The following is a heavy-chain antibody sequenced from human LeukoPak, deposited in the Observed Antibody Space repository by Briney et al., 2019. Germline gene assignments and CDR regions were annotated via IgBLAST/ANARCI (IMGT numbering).Heavy chain of an antibody. CDR2: IYSGGTT. J-gene: IGHJ4*02. CDR3: ARVGRDSRGYYFFDQ. Sequence: GGSLRLSCEASGFTFGSHAMYWVRQAPGKGLEWVSVIYSGGTTYYADSVQGRITISRDNSKNTLYLQMNSLRAEDTAVYYCARVGRDSRGYYFFDQWGQGTLVTVSS. D-gene: IGHD3-22*01. V-gene: IGHV3-53*01. CDR1: GFTFGSHA.